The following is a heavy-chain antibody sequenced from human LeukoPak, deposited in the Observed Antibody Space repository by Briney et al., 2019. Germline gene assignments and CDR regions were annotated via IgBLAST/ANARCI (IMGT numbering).Heavy chain of an antibody. CDR2: INAGNGNT. CDR3: ARVYYDILTGYSPLYY. V-gene: IGHV1-3*01. D-gene: IGHD3-9*01. J-gene: IGHJ4*02. CDR1: GYTFTSYA. Sequence: GASVKVSCKASGYTFTSYAMHWVRQAPGQRLEWMGWINAGNGNTKYSQEFQGRVTITRDTSASTAYMELSSLRSEDTAVYYCARVYYDILTGYSPLYYWGQGTLVTVSS.